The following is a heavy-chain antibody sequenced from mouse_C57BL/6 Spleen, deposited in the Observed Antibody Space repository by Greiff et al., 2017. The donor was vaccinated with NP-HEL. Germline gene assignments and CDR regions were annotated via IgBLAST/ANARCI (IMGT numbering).Heavy chain of an antibody. J-gene: IGHJ1*03. CDR1: GYTFTDYN. V-gene: IGHV1-18*01. D-gene: IGHD2-14*01. Sequence: EVQLQQSGPELVKPGASVKIPCKASGYTFTDYNMDWVKQSPGNSLEWIGDINPYNGGTIYNQKFKGKATLTVDKSSSTAYMELRSLTSADTAVYYCARGGTTNWYLDVWGTGTTVTVSS. CDR3: ARGGTTNWYLDV. CDR2: INPYNGGT.